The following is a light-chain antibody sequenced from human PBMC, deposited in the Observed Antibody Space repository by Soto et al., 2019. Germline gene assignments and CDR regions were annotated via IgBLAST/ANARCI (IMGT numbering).Light chain of an antibody. J-gene: IGKJ2*01. CDR2: DAS. CDR3: QQSYST. V-gene: IGKV1-5*01. Sequence: DIQMTQSPSTLSASVGDRVSITCRASQTISNWLAWYQQKPGKAPKLLIYDASSLESGVPSRFSGSGSGTEFTLTISSLQPDDFATYYCQQSYSTFGQGTKVDI. CDR1: QTISNW.